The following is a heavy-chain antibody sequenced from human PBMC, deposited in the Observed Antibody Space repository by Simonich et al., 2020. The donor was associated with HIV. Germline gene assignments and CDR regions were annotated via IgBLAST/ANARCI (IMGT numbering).Heavy chain of an antibody. Sequence: EVQLVQSGAEVKKPGAAVKISCHFSGYTFTAYSMHWGQQAPGKGLEWSGLGDPEDGETVYTERFQGRVTITADTSTDTAYMELNSLTSEDTAVYYCALDQINSPALHWGQGSLVTVSS. CDR1: GYTFTAYS. J-gene: IGHJ1*01. V-gene: IGHV1-69-2*01. D-gene: IGHD1-20*01. CDR2: GDPEDGET. CDR3: ALDQINSPALH.